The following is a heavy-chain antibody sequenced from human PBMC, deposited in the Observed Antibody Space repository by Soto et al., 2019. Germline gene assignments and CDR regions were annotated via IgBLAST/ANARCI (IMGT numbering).Heavy chain of an antibody. CDR3: ARLNKPGWFDP. CDR2: IYYSGST. J-gene: IGHJ5*02. CDR1: SGSIISSNYY. Sequence: SETLSLTCTVSSGSIISSNYYWAWIRQPPEKGLEWIATIYYSGSTYYSPSLKSRVIISVDTSKNQFSLRLASVTAADTAVYYCARLNKPGWFDPWGQGTQVTVSS. V-gene: IGHV4-39*01.